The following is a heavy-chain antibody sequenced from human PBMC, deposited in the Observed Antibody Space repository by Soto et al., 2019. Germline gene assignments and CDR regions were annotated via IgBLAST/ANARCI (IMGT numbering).Heavy chain of an antibody. CDR1: GFSFSDNY. CDR3: ARARRGYPPDE. V-gene: IGHV3-72*01. Sequence: EILLVESGGGLVQPGGSLRLSCAASGFSFSDNYMDWVRQAPGMGLEWVARIKNKLNSYTVEYAASLEGRFTISRDDSKNSVYLQMNSLKTEDTVVYFCARARRGYPPDEWGQGTLVTVSS. D-gene: IGHD3-22*01. J-gene: IGHJ4*02. CDR2: IKNKLNSYTV.